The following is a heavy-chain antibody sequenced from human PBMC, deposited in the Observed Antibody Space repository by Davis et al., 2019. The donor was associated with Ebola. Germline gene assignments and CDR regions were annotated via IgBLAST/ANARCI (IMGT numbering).Heavy chain of an antibody. CDR1: GGAINTGGYS. V-gene: IGHV4-30-2*01. J-gene: IGHJ5*02. CDR3: AGYDYWFDP. Sequence: SETLSLTCVVSGGAINTGGYSWTWIRQPPGKGLEWIGSIYHTGSTWYNPSLKSRVIMSMDVPRNQFSLRLTSVTAADTAVHYCAGYDYWFDPWGRGTQVTVSS. CDR2: IYHTGST. D-gene: IGHD5-12*01.